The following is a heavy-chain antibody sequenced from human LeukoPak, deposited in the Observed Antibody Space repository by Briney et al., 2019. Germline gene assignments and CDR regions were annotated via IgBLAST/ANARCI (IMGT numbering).Heavy chain of an antibody. CDR2: IYHSGST. D-gene: IGHD3-9*01. CDR1: GGSISSGGYS. CDR3: ARDRVGFDWSTTFDYYYGMDV. Sequence: PSQTLSLTCAVSGGSISSGGYSWSWIRQPPGKGLEWIGYIYHSGSTYYNPSLKSRVTISVDTSKNQFSLKLSSVTAADTAVYYCARDRVGFDWSTTFDYYYGMDVWGQGTTVTVSS. J-gene: IGHJ6*02. V-gene: IGHV4-30-2*01.